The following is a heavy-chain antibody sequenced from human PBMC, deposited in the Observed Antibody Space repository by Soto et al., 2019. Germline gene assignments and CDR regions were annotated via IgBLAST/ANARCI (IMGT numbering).Heavy chain of an antibody. J-gene: IGHJ4*02. Sequence: EVQLVESGGGLVQPGGFVRLSCAASGFTVSSNYMIWVRQAPGKGLEWISVIYTGGGTKYADSVKGRFTISRDTSRNTVYLHMDSLRGEDTAVYYCARAEGGMPTPWGQGTLVTVSS. CDR2: IYTGGGT. CDR1: GFTVSSNY. D-gene: IGHD3-16*01. V-gene: IGHV3-66*01. CDR3: ARAEGGMPTP.